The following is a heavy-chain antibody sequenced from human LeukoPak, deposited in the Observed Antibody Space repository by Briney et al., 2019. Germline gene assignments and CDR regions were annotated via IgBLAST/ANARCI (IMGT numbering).Heavy chain of an antibody. CDR2: IYTSGST. CDR1: GGSISSYY. V-gene: IGHV4-4*07. CDR3: ARARIYCSSTSCSSYYYYYMDV. J-gene: IGHJ6*03. D-gene: IGHD2-2*01. Sequence: SETLSLTCTVSGGSISSYYWSWIRQPAGKGLEWVGRIYTSGSTNYNPSLKSRVTMSVDTSKNQFSLKLSSVTAADTAVYYCARARIYCSSTSCSSYYYYYMDVWGKGTTVTVSS.